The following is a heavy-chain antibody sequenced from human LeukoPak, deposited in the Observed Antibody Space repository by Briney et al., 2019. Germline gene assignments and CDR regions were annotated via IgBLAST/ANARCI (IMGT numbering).Heavy chain of an antibody. CDR1: GYSITSGYY. CDR2: IYHSGDT. J-gene: IGHJ4*02. V-gene: IGHV4-38-2*02. Sequence: SETLSLTCIVSGYSITSGYYWGWIRQPPGKGLEWVGSIYHSGDTYYNPSLKSRVTISVDTSKNQFSLKLDSVTAADTAVYYCAKGTSSGWYYFDYWGQGTLVTVSS. CDR3: AKGTSSGWYYFDY. D-gene: IGHD6-19*01.